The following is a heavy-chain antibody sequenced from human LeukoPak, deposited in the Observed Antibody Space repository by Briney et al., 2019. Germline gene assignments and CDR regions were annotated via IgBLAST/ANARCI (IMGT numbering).Heavy chain of an antibody. D-gene: IGHD3-22*01. CDR1: GFTFSSYA. J-gene: IGHJ4*02. V-gene: IGHV3-23*01. Sequence: GGSLRLSCAASGFTFSSYAMNWVRQAPGKGLEWVSAISGSGGSTYYADSVKGRFTISRDNSKNTLYLQMESLRAEDTAVYYCAKDKSSGYYYFDYWGQGTLVTVSS. CDR2: ISGSGGST. CDR3: AKDKSSGYYYFDY.